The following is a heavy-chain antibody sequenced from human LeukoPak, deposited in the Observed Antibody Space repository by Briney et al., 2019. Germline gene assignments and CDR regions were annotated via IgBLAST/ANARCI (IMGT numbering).Heavy chain of an antibody. V-gene: IGHV6-1*01. CDR1: GDSVSGNSAA. D-gene: IGHD4-17*01. J-gene: IGHJ4*02. Sequence: SQTLSLTCAISGDSVSGNSAAWNWIRPSPSRGLEWLGRTYYRSRWYNDYAVSVKSRITINADTSKNQFSLHLNSVSPEDTAVYYCSRDNTATAVNYFDSWGQGTLVTVSS. CDR3: SRDNTATAVNYFDS. CDR2: TYYRSRWYN.